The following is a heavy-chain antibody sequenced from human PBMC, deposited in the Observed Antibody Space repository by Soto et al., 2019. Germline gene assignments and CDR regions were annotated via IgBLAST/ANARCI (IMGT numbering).Heavy chain of an antibody. CDR2: ISGSGGST. D-gene: IGHD1-26*01. Sequence: GSLRLSCAASGFTFSSYAMSWVRQAPGKGLEWVSAISGSGGSTYYADSVKGRFTISRDNSKNTLYLQMNSLRAEDTAVYYCAKDGLRGSYSGYWGQGTLVTVSS. CDR3: AKDGLRGSYSGY. CDR1: GFTFSSYA. V-gene: IGHV3-23*01. J-gene: IGHJ4*02.